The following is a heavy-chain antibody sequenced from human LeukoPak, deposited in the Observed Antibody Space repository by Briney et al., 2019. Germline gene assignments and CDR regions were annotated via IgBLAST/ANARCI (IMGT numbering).Heavy chain of an antibody. V-gene: IGHV3-33*01. J-gene: IGHJ5*02. CDR2: IWYDGSNK. D-gene: IGHD4-11*01. CDR1: GFTFSSYG. CDR3: ARALQYNWFDP. Sequence: QAGGSLRLSCAASGFTFSSYGMHWVRQAPGKGLEWVAVIWYDGSNKYYADSVKGRFTISRDNSKNTLYPQMNSLRAEDTAVYYCARALQYNWFDPWGQGTLVTVSS.